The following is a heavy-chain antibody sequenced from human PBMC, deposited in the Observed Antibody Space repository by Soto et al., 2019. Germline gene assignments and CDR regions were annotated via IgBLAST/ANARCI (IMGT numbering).Heavy chain of an antibody. D-gene: IGHD4-17*01. V-gene: IGHV3-48*02. CDR1: GFTFSSYS. Sequence: GCLRLSCAASGFTFSSYSMNWVRQAPGKGLEWVSYISSSSSTIYYADSVKGRFTISRDNAKNSLYLQMNSLRDEDTAVYYCAIAPTVPFTHYYYGMDVSAQGTPVTVSS. CDR2: ISSSSSTI. CDR3: AIAPTVPFTHYYYGMDV. J-gene: IGHJ6*02.